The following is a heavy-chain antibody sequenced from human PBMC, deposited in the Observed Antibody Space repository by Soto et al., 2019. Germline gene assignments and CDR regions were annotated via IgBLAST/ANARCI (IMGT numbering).Heavy chain of an antibody. V-gene: IGHV1-2*04. D-gene: IGHD2-8*01. CDR3: ARGDSTDCSNGVCSFFYNHDMDV. J-gene: IGHJ6*02. CDR1: GYSFTDYH. Sequence: AAVKVSCKASGYSFTDYHIHWVRQAPGQGLEWLGRINPNSGGPSTAQKFQGWVTMTTDTSISTASMELTRLTSDDTAIYYCARGDSTDCSNGVCSFFYNHDMDVWGQGTTVTVSS. CDR2: INPNSGGP.